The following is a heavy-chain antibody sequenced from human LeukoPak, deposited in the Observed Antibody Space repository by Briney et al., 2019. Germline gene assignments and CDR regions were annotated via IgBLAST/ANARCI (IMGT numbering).Heavy chain of an antibody. CDR1: GYTFTSYA. D-gene: IGHD2-21*02. J-gene: IGHJ4*02. CDR2: INAGNGNT. CDR3: ARAHIVVVTAIRGFDY. Sequence: ASVKVSCKASGYTFTSYAMHWVRQAPGQRLEWMGWINAGNGNTKYSQKFQGRVTITRDTSASTAYMELSSLRSEDTAVYYCARAHIVVVTAIRGFDYWGQGTLVTVSS. V-gene: IGHV1-3*01.